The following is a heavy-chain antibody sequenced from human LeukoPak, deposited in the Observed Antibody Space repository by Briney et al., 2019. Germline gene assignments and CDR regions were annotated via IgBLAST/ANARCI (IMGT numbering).Heavy chain of an antibody. V-gene: IGHV3-74*01. CDR3: ARGRIEVAGYFDS. CDR2: LNRDGRTT. J-gene: IGHJ4*02. Sequence: PGGSLRLSCAASGFTFSNYWMHWVRQAPGKGLVWASRLNRDGRTTHYADSVKGRFTISRDNSKNTLYLQMNSLRAEDTAVYYCARGRIEVAGYFDSWGQGTLVTVSS. CDR1: GFTFSNYW. D-gene: IGHD6-19*01.